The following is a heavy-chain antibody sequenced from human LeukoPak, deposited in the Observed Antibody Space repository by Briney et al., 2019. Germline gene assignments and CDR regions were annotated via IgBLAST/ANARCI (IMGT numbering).Heavy chain of an antibody. J-gene: IGHJ6*02. D-gene: IGHD2-2*01. CDR2: ISYGGSNK. V-gene: IGHV3-30*04. CDR1: GFTFSSYA. CDR3: ARDGGYCSSTSCYLFGHGYYYYGIDV. Sequence: GGSLRLSCAPSGFTFSSYAMPWARQAPGKGLEWVAVISYGGSNKYYADSVKGRFTISRDNSKNTLYLQLNSLRAEDTAVYYCARDGGYCSSTSCYLFGHGYYYYGIDVWGQGTRVSVSS.